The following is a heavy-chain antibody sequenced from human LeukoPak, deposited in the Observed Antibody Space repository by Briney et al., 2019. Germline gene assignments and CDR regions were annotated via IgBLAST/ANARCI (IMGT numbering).Heavy chain of an antibody. CDR1: GGSISSSSYY. D-gene: IGHD3-22*01. J-gene: IGHJ4*02. Sequence: PSETLSLTCTVSGGSISSSSYYWGWIRQPPGKGLEGIGSIYYSGSTYYNPSLKSRFTISVDTHKNQFSLKLSSVPAADTAVYYCARQHRGYYDSSGYYYDYWGQGTLVTGSS. V-gene: IGHV4-39*01. CDR2: IYYSGST. CDR3: ARQHRGYYDSSGYYYDY.